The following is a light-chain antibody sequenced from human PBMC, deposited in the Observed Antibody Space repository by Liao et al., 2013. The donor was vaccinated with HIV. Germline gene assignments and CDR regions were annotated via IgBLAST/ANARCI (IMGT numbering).Light chain of an antibody. CDR1: KLGEKY. Sequence: SYVVTQPPSVSVSPGQTATITCSGDKLGEKYASWYQQKPGQSPVLVIYEDTKRPSGIPGRFSGSNSGNTATLTISGTQAMDEAAYYCQAWDITTGVFGAGTTLTVL. V-gene: IGLV3-1*01. J-gene: IGLJ3*02. CDR3: QAWDITTGV. CDR2: EDT.